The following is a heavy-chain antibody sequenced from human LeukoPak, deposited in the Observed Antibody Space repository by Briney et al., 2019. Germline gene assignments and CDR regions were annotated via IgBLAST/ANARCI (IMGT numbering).Heavy chain of an antibody. V-gene: IGHV3-48*02. D-gene: IGHD4-11*01. J-gene: IGHJ4*02. CDR3: ARERVPYSNSYYDGSDY. CDR2: ISSSNSSI. Sequence: PGGSLRLSCVAAGFTFSNYVMSWVRQAPGKGLEWVSYISSSNSSIYYADSVKGRFTISRDNAKNSLYLQMNSLRDEDTAVYYCARERVPYSNSYYDGSDYWGQGTLVTVSS. CDR1: GFTFSNYV.